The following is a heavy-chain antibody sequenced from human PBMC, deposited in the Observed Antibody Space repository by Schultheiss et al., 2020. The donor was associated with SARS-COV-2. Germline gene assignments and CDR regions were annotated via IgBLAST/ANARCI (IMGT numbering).Heavy chain of an antibody. J-gene: IGHJ3*02. CDR2: IYSGGST. CDR1: GFTVSSNY. D-gene: IGHD6-13*01. CDR3: ARESSSWYGTGRVVDAFDI. Sequence: GGSLRLSCAAFGFTVSSNYMSWVRQAPGKGLEWVSVIYSGGSTYYADSVKGRFTISRHNSKNTLYLQMNSLRAEDTAVYYCARESSSWYGTGRVVDAFDIWGQGTMVTVSS. V-gene: IGHV3-53*04.